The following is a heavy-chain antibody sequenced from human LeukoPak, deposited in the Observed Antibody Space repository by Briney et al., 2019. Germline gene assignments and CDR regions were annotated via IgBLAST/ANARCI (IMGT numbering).Heavy chain of an antibody. J-gene: IGHJ6*03. V-gene: IGHV3-21*01. Sequence: GGSLRLSCAASGFTFSSYAMSWVRQAPGRGLEWVSSISSSSSYIYYADSVKGRFTISRDNAKNSLYLQMNNLRAEDTAVYYCARVVGSLYYMDVWGKGTTVTISS. D-gene: IGHD1-26*01. CDR1: GFTFSSYA. CDR2: ISSSSSYI. CDR3: ARVVGSLYYMDV.